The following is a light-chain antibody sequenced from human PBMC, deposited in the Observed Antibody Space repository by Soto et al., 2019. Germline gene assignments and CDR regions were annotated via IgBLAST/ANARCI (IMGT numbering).Light chain of an antibody. CDR2: DAS. V-gene: IGKV3-20*01. Sequence: EIVLTQSPGTLSLSPGERASLSCRASQSLSSSHLIWYQQQPGQAPRLLIYDASSRATGIPDRFSGGGSGTDFTLTISRLGPEDFAVYYCQHLSAFGQGTKVEIK. CDR3: QHLSA. J-gene: IGKJ1*01. CDR1: QSLSSSH.